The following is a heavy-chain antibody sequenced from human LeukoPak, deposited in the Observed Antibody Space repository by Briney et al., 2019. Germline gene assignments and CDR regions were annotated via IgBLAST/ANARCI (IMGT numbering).Heavy chain of an antibody. J-gene: IGHJ4*02. D-gene: IGHD3-10*01. CDR3: ASQVLLWFGSYGY. Sequence: PSETLSLTCTVSGSSISSGSYYWSWIRQPAGKGLEWIGRIYTSGSTNYNPSLKSRVTISVDTSKNQFSLKLSSVTAADTAVYYCASQVLLWFGSYGYWGQGTLVTVSS. CDR2: IYTSGST. V-gene: IGHV4-61*02. CDR1: GSSISSGSYY.